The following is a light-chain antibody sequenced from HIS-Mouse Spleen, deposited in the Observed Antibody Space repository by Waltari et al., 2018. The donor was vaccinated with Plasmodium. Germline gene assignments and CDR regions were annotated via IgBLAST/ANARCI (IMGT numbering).Light chain of an antibody. CDR3: QQYGSSGT. V-gene: IGKV3-20*01. CDR1: QSVSSSY. CDR2: GAS. Sequence: EIVLPQSPGTLSLSPGERATLSCMASQSVSSSYLAWYQQKPGQAPRLLIYGASSRATGIPDRFSGSGSGTDFTLTISRLEPEDFAVYYCQQYGSSGTFGQGTKVEIK. J-gene: IGKJ1*01.